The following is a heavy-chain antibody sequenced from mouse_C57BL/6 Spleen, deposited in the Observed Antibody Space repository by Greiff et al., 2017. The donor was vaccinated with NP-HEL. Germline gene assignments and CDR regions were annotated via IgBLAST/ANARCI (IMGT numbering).Heavy chain of an antibody. J-gene: IGHJ2*01. V-gene: IGHV5-6*01. D-gene: IGHD3-3*01. CDR2: ISSGGSYT. CDR1: GFTFSSYG. Sequence: EVKVVESGGDLVKPGGSLKLSCAASGFTFSSYGMSWVRQTPDKRLEWVATISSGGSYTYYPDSVKGRFTISRDNAKNTLYLQMSSLKAEDTAMDYWARHRGGGYYFDYWGQGTTLTVSS. CDR3: ARHRGGGYYFDY.